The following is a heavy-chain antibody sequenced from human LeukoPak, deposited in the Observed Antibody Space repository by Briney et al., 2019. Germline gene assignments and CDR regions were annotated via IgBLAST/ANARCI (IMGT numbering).Heavy chain of an antibody. CDR3: ARQRYCSSTSCYRNAEYFQH. Sequence: GTLSLTCTVSGGSISSSSYYWGWIRQPPGKGLEWTGSIYYSGSTYYNPSLKSRVTISVDTSKNQFSLKLSSVTAADTAVYYCARQRYCSSTSCYRNAEYFQHWGQGTLVTVSS. CDR1: GGSISSSSYY. D-gene: IGHD2-2*02. V-gene: IGHV4-39*01. CDR2: IYYSGST. J-gene: IGHJ1*01.